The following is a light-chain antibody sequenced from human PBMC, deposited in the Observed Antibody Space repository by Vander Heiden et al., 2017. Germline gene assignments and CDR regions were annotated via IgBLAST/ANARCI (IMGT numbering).Light chain of an antibody. CDR3: QAWDSSTAV. J-gene: IGLJ2*01. Sequence: SYELTQPPSVSVSPGQTASITCSGDKLVDKYACWYQQQPGQSPVLVIYQDSKRPSGIPERFSGSNSGNTATLTISGTQAMDEADYYCQAWDSSTAVFGGGTKLTVL. CDR2: QDS. V-gene: IGLV3-1*01. CDR1: KLVDKY.